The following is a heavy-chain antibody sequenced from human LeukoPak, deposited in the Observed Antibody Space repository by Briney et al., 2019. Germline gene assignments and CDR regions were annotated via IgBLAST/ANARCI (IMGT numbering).Heavy chain of an antibody. CDR1: GFTFSSYW. Sequence: GGSLRLSCAASGFTFSSYWMHWVRQAPGKGLVWVSRINSDGSSTSYADSVKGRFTISRDNAKNTLYLQMNSLRAEDKAVYYCATDSGYDLVFDYWGQGTLVTVSS. J-gene: IGHJ4*02. CDR2: INSDGSST. D-gene: IGHD5-12*01. V-gene: IGHV3-74*01. CDR3: ATDSGYDLVFDY.